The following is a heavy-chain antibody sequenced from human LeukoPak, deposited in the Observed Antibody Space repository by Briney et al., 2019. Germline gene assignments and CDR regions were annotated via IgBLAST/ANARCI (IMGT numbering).Heavy chain of an antibody. D-gene: IGHD1-26*01. J-gene: IGHJ4*02. CDR3: ARAWVGATTSTFDY. CDR2: IYHSGST. CDR1: GYSISSGYY. Sequence: SETLSLICTVSGYSISSGYYWGWIRQPPGKGLEWIGSIYHSGSTYYNPSLKSRVTISVDTSKNQFSLKLSSVTAADTAVYYCARAWVGATTSTFDYWGQGTLVTVSS. V-gene: IGHV4-38-2*02.